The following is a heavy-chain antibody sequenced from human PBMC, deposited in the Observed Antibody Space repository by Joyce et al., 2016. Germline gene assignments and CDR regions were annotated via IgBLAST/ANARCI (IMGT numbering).Heavy chain of an antibody. D-gene: IGHD3-10*01. CDR3: AKERRIPWFRESLFDL. CDR1: GYKFTSSV. Sequence: QVQLVQSGAEVKKPGASVKVSCKAFGYKFTSSVMHWVRQAPGQRLEWSGWVNADNGDTRDSKKFQGRVTITRDTSASTAYMELSNLRSEDTAVYYCAKERRIPWFRESLFDLWGHGTLVTVSS. V-gene: IGHV1-3*01. CDR2: VNADNGDT. J-gene: IGHJ4*01.